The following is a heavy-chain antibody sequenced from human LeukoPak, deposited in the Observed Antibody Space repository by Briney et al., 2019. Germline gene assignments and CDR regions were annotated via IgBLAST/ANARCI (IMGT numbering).Heavy chain of an antibody. D-gene: IGHD3-22*01. CDR2: ISNNGGYT. Sequence: GGSLRLSCAASGFTFSSYSMNWVRQAPGKGLEWVSAISNNGGYTYYADSVQGRFTISRDNSKSTLCLQMNSLRAEDTAVYYCAKDLEYYDSSGYYPYWGQGTLVTVSS. V-gene: IGHV3-23*01. CDR3: AKDLEYYDSSGYYPY. CDR1: GFTFSSYS. J-gene: IGHJ4*02.